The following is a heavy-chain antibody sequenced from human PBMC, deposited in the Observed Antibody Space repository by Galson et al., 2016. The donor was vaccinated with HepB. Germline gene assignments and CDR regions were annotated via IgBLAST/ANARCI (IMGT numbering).Heavy chain of an antibody. CDR2: ISYDGSNK. V-gene: IGHV3-30*18. D-gene: IGHD5-12*01. Sequence: SLRLSCAAAGFTFSSYGLYWVRQAPGKGLEWVAFISYDGSNKYYTDSVKGRFTVSRDNSKNTLYLQMTSLRVEDTSVYYCAKDLCSWLRLRGCYNYGMDVWGQGTTVTVSS. CDR1: GFTFSSYG. J-gene: IGHJ6*02. CDR3: AKDLCSWLRLRGCYNYGMDV.